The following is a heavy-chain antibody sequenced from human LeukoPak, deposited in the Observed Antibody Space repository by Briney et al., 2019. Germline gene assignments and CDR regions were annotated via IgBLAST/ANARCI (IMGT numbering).Heavy chain of an antibody. D-gene: IGHD1-26*01. Sequence: ASVKVSCKASGYTFTSYGISWVRQAPGQGLEWMGWISAYNGNTNYAQKLQGRVTMTTETSTNTAYMELRSLRSDDTAVYYCARVSGSYYYPGLFDWGQGTLVTVSS. V-gene: IGHV1-18*01. J-gene: IGHJ4*02. CDR1: GYTFTSYG. CDR3: ARVSGSYYYPGLFD. CDR2: ISAYNGNT.